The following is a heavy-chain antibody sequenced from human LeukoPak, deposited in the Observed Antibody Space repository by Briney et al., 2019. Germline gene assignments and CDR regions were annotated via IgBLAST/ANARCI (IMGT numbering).Heavy chain of an antibody. CDR2: IKQDGSEK. CDR3: ACASSYRIAAGGDY. J-gene: IGHJ4*02. Sequence: GGSLRLSCAASGFTFSSYWMSWVRQAPGKGLEWVANIKQDGSEKYYVDSVKGRFTISRDNAKNTLYLQMNSLRAEDTAVYHCACASSYRIAAGGDYWGQGTLVTVSS. CDR1: GFTFSSYW. D-gene: IGHD6-13*01. V-gene: IGHV3-7*01.